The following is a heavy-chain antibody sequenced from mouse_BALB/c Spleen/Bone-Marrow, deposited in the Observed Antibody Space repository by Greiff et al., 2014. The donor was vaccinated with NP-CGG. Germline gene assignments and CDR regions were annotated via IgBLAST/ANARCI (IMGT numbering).Heavy chain of an antibody. CDR3: ARRGTFRATSYAMDY. CDR1: AYTFTDYT. D-gene: IGHD3-1*01. V-gene: IGHV1-4*01. Sequence: VQLQQSGAELARPGASVKMSCKASAYTFTDYTVHWVKQRPGQGLEWIGYINPSSGYTNYNQIFKYKATLTADKSSSTAYMQLNSLTSEDSAVYYCARRGTFRATSYAMDYWGQGNSVTVSS. J-gene: IGHJ4*01. CDR2: INPSSGYT.